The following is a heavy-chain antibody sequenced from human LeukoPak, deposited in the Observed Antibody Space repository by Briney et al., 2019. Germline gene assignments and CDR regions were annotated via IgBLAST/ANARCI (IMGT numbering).Heavy chain of an antibody. V-gene: IGHV4-59*01. J-gene: IGHJ4*02. CDR3: ARDRSGSYYSYFDY. CDR1: GGSISSYY. D-gene: IGHD1-26*01. Sequence: PSETLSLTCTVSGGSISSYYWSWIRQPPGKGLEWIGYIYYSGSTNYNPSLKSRVTISVDTSKNQFSLKLSSVTAADTAVYYCARDRSGSYYSYFDYWGQGTLVTVSS. CDR2: IYYSGST.